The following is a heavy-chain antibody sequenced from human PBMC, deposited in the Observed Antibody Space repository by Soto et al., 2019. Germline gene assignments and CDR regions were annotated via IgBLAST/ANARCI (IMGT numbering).Heavy chain of an antibody. D-gene: IGHD3-10*01. V-gene: IGHV3-9*01. J-gene: IGHJ4*02. Sequence: EVQLVESGGGLVQPGRSLRLSCAASGFTFDDYAMHWVRQAPGKGLEWVSGISWNSGSIGYADSVKGRFTISRDNAKNSLYLQMNSLRAEDTALYYCAKEGDYMVRGVIVYWGQGTLVTVSS. CDR1: GFTFDDYA. CDR2: ISWNSGSI. CDR3: AKEGDYMVRGVIVY.